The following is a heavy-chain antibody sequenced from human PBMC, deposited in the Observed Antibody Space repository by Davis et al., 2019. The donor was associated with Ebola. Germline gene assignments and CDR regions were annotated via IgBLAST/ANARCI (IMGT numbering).Heavy chain of an antibody. Sequence: AASVKVSCKASGGSFSNSGISWVRQGPGQGLEWMGGIMPKFGTGNSARKFRGRLTITADTSTTTVFMELDSLTSEDTAVYFCARDGRDTVNEPNWFDPWGQGALVIVST. CDR2: IMPKFGTG. D-gene: IGHD4-17*01. CDR3: ARDGRDTVNEPNWFDP. CDR1: GGSFSNSG. J-gene: IGHJ5*02. V-gene: IGHV1-69*06.